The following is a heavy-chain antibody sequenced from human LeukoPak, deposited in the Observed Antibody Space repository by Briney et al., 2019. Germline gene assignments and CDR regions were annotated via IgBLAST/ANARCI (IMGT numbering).Heavy chain of an antibody. CDR1: GGSISGYY. V-gene: IGHV4-59*01. Sequence: SETLSLTCTVPGGSISGYYWGWIRQPPGKGLEWIAYIHYSGSSKYSPSLKSRVTTSVDMPKNQFSLKLSSVTAADTAVYYCARYDNSGSALENWGQGTLVTVSS. CDR2: IHYSGSS. J-gene: IGHJ4*02. CDR3: ARYDNSGSALEN. D-gene: IGHD3-22*01.